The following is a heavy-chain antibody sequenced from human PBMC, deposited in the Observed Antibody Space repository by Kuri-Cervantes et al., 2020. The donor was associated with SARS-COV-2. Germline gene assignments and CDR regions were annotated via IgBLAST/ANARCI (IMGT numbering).Heavy chain of an antibody. V-gene: IGHV3-23*01. CDR2: ISGSGGST. J-gene: IGHJ3*02. CDR1: GFTFSSYW. CDR3: AKDLRSRYCSSTSCYAFDI. D-gene: IGHD2-2*01. Sequence: GESLRLSCAASGFTFSSYWMSWVRQAPGKGPEWVSAISGSGGSTYYADSVKGRFTISRDNSKNTLYLQMNSLRAEDTAVYYCAKDLRSRYCSSTSCYAFDIWGQGTMVTVSS.